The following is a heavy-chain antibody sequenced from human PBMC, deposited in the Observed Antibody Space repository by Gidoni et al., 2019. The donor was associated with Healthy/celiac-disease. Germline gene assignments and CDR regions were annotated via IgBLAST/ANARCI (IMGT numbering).Heavy chain of an antibody. Sequence: EVQRVQSGAEVKKPGESLKISCKGSGSSFPSYWIGWVRQMPGKGLEWMGIIYPGDSDTSYSPSFQGQVTISADKSISTAYLQWSSLKASDTAMYYCARLTTVTIDYWYFDLWGRGTLVTVSS. CDR3: ARLTTVTIDYWYFDL. D-gene: IGHD4-17*01. CDR1: GSSFPSYW. J-gene: IGHJ2*01. V-gene: IGHV5-51*03. CDR2: IYPGDSDT.